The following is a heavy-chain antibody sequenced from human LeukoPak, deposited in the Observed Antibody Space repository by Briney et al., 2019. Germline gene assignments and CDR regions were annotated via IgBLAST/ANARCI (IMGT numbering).Heavy chain of an antibody. CDR3: AKDPVSTGTTGGY. D-gene: IGHD1-1*01. V-gene: IGHV3-30*02. CDR1: GFTISSYG. Sequence: PGGSLRLSCAASGFTISSYGMHWVRQAPGKGLEWVAFIRYDGNNEYYADSVKGRFTISRDNSKNTLYLQMNSLRAEDTAVYYCAKDPVSTGTTGGYWGQGTLVTVSS. J-gene: IGHJ4*02. CDR2: IRYDGNNE.